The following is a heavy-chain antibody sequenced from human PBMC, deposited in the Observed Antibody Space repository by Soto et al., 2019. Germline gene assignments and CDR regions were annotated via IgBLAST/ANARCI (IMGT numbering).Heavy chain of an antibody. CDR3: ARVRGYDFWSGYYNGDY. J-gene: IGHJ4*02. CDR1: GGSISSGLYY. D-gene: IGHD3-3*01. Sequence: PSETLSLTCTVSGGSISSGLYYWSWIRQHPGKGLEWIGYIYYSGSTYYNPSLKSRVTISLDTSKSQFSLKLSSVTAADTAVYYCARVRGYDFWSGYYNGDYWGQGTLVTVSS. CDR2: IYYSGST. V-gene: IGHV4-31*03.